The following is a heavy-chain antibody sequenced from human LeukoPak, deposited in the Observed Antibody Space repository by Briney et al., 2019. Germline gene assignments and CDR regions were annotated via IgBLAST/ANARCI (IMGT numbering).Heavy chain of an antibody. Sequence: PGGSLRLFCAASGFTFSSNYMHWVRQAPGKGLVWVSRINTDGSDTTYADFVKGRFTISRDNAKNTLYLEMNSLRAEDTAVYYCARALRSPGDSGLDYWGQGALVTVSS. CDR1: GFTFSSNY. J-gene: IGHJ4*02. V-gene: IGHV3-74*03. D-gene: IGHD3-10*01. CDR2: INTDGSDT. CDR3: ARALRSPGDSGLDY.